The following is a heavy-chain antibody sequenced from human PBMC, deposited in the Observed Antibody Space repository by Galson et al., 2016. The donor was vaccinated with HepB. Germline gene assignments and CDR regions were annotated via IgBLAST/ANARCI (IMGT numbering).Heavy chain of an antibody. CDR2: IKQDGSER. J-gene: IGHJ4*02. D-gene: IGHD3-3*01. CDR3: ARAGLNHVLLRAYFFDN. CDR1: GFTFRTFW. V-gene: IGHV3-7*01. Sequence: SLRLSCAASGFTFRTFWMSWVRQAPGKGLEWVANIKQDGSERYYEDSVKGRFTISRDNAKNSLNLQINSLRVEDTAVYYCARAGLNHVLLRAYFFDNWGQGTLVTVSS.